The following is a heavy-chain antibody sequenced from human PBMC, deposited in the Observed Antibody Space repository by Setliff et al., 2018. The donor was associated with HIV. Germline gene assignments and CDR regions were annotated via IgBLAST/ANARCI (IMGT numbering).Heavy chain of an antibody. CDR1: GGSISSGGFY. Sequence: SETLSLTCTVSGGSISSGGFYWYWIRQPAGKGLEWIGRIYTSGTTNYNPSLKSRVTISMDTSKSQFSLRLTSVTAADTAVYYCAGQDIGAVPALGAFDIWGHGTMVTVSS. V-gene: IGHV4-61*02. CDR2: IYTSGTT. D-gene: IGHD2-2*01. CDR3: AGQDIGAVPALGAFDI. J-gene: IGHJ3*02.